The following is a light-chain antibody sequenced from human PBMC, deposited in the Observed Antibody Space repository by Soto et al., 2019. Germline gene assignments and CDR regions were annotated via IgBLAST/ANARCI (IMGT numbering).Light chain of an antibody. Sequence: QSALTQPACVSGSPGQSITISCTGTSSDVGSYNLVSWYQQHPGKAPKLMIYEGSKRPSGVSNRFSGSKSGNTASLTISGLQAEDEADYYCCSYAGSSTFGVFGGGTKLTVL. CDR3: CSYAGSSTFGV. CDR2: EGS. J-gene: IGLJ3*02. CDR1: SSDVGSYNL. V-gene: IGLV2-23*03.